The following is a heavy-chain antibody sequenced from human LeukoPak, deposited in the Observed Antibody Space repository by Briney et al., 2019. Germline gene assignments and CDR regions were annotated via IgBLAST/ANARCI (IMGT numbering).Heavy chain of an antibody. Sequence: SETLSLTCTVSGGSISSYYWSWIRQPPGKGLEWTGYIYYSGSTNYNPSLKSRVTISVDTSKNQFSLKLSSVTAADTAVYYCARDIAAAGNNWFDPWGQGTLVTVSS. J-gene: IGHJ5*02. CDR1: GGSISSYY. CDR3: ARDIAAAGNNWFDP. V-gene: IGHV4-59*01. D-gene: IGHD6-13*01. CDR2: IYYSGST.